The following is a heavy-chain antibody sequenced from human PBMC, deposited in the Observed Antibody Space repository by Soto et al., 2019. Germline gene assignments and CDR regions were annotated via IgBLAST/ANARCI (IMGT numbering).Heavy chain of an antibody. CDR1: GGSISSSSYY. CDR3: ATLNSGSFRTWFDP. CDR2: IYYSGST. Sequence: SETLSLTCTVSGGSISSSSYYWGWIRQPPGKGLEWIGSIYYSGSTYYNPSLKSRVTISVDTSKNQFSLKLSSVTAADTAVYYCATLNSGSFRTWFDPWGQGTLVTASS. J-gene: IGHJ5*02. V-gene: IGHV4-39*01. D-gene: IGHD1-26*01.